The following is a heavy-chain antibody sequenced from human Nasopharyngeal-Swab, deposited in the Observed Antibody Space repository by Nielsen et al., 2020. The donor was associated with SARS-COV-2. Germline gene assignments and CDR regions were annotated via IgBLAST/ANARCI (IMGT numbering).Heavy chain of an antibody. D-gene: IGHD2-2*02. CDR1: GFTFSSYS. CDR2: ISSRSSYI. J-gene: IGHJ4*02. V-gene: IGHV3-21*01. CDR3: ARDGGGCSSTSCYT. Sequence: GGSLRLSCAASGFTFSSYSMNWVRQAPGKGLEWVSSISSRSSYIYYADSVKGRFTISRDNAKNSLYLQMNSLRAEDTAVYYCARDGGGCSSTSCYTWGQGTLVTVSS.